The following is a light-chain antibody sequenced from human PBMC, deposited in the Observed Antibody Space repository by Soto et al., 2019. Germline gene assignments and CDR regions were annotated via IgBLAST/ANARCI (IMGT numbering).Light chain of an antibody. CDR3: QQYISYPYT. V-gene: IGKV1-5*01. Sequence: DIQMTQFPSTLSASVGDRVTITCRASQTTNTWLAWYQQKPGTAPKLLIYDASSLEGGVPSRFSASGSGTEFTPTITSLQPDDLPTYYCQQYISYPYTFGQGTKVEIK. CDR1: QTTNTW. CDR2: DAS. J-gene: IGKJ2*01.